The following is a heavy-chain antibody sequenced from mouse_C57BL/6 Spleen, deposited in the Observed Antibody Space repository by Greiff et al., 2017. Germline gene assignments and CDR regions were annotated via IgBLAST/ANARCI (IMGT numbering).Heavy chain of an antibody. CDR3: TRPYYDYPYYAMDY. Sequence: EVKLMESGAELVRPGASVKLSCTASGFNIKDYYMHWVKQRPEQGLEWIGRIDPEDGDTEYAPKFPGKATMTADTSSNTAYLQLSSLTSEDTAVYYCTRPYYDYPYYAMDYWGQGTSVTVSS. D-gene: IGHD2-4*01. J-gene: IGHJ4*01. CDR2: IDPEDGDT. V-gene: IGHV14-1*01. CDR1: GFNIKDYY.